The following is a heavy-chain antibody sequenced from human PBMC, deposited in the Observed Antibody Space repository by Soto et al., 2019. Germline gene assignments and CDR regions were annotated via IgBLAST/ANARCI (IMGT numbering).Heavy chain of an antibody. CDR2: ITPIFGTA. CDR1: GGTFRRYT. Sequence: RASVKVSCQASGGTFRRYTIRWVRQAPGQGLEWMGGITPIFGTANYAQKFQGRVTITADESTSTAYMELSRLRSEDTAVYYCARGWGYDSDTYYYAYWGQGTLVTVSS. D-gene: IGHD3-22*01. J-gene: IGHJ4*02. CDR3: ARGWGYDSDTYYYAY. V-gene: IGHV1-69*13.